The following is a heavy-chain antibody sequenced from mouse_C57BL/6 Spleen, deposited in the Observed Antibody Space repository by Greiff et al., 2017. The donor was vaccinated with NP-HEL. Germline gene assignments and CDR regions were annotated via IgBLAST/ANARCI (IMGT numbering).Heavy chain of an antibody. CDR3: ARTDYYGGYFDV. Sequence: VQLQQSGPELVKPGASVKISCKASGYAFSSSWMNWVKQRPGKGLEWIGRIYPGDGDTNYNGKFKGKATLTADKSSSTAYMQLSSLTSEDSAVYFCARTDYYGGYFDVWGTGTTVTVSS. CDR2: IYPGDGDT. J-gene: IGHJ1*03. V-gene: IGHV1-82*01. CDR1: GYAFSSSW. D-gene: IGHD1-1*01.